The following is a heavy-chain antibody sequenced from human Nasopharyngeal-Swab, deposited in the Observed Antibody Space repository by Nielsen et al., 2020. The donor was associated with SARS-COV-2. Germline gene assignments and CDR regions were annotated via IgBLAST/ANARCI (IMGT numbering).Heavy chain of an antibody. D-gene: IGHD6-13*01. Sequence: VRQMPGKGLEGISYISSSSTTIYYADSVKGRFTISRDNAKNSLSLQMNSLRAEDTAVYYCVGGGYSSSWYGGDYWGQGTLVTVSS. CDR2: ISSSSTTI. V-gene: IGHV3-48*04. CDR3: VGGGYSSSWYGGDY. J-gene: IGHJ4*02.